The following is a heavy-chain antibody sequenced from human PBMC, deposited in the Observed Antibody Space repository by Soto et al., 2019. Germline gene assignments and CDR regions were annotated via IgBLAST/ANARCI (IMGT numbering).Heavy chain of an antibody. V-gene: IGHV3-30*03. D-gene: IGHD3-3*01. J-gene: IGHJ5*02. CDR3: TRDRGGIEFWIGYPTGWFEP. CDR1: GFTFSSYV. Sequence: GGSLRLSCAASGFTFSSYVMHWVRQAPGKGLEWLAVISYDGSNKDYADSVKGRFSISRDNSENTLYLQMNSLRAEDTAIYYCTRDRGGIEFWIGYPTGWFEPWGQGISVTVSS. CDR2: ISYDGSNK.